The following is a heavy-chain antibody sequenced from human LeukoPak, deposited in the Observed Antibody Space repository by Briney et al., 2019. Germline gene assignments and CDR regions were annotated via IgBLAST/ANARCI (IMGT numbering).Heavy chain of an antibody. CDR2: IKQDRGEK. Sequence: GGSLRRSCAAAGFTCSSYWMRWLPQAPGMGLEGVANIKQDRGEKYYVDSGRGRFTISRDNAKNSLYLQMDSLRAEDTAVYYCARGLQGLYYYGMDVWGQGTTVTVSS. J-gene: IGHJ6*02. V-gene: IGHV3-7*01. CDR1: GFTCSSYW. D-gene: IGHD4-11*01. CDR3: ARGLQGLYYYGMDV.